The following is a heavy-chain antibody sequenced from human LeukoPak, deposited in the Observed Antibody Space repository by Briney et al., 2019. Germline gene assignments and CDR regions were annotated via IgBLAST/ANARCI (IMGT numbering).Heavy chain of an antibody. CDR3: AKESGKRSYGAYFYY. V-gene: IGHV3-30*18. Sequence: PGGSLRLSCAASGVTLSNYGMQWVSQAPGRGREWVAVISYDGSAKYYSDSVKGRFTLSRDNSQNTLYLQMNSLRAKDPAIHYCAKESGKRSYGAYFYYWGQGTLVTVSS. CDR1: GVTLSNYG. D-gene: IGHD4-17*01. CDR2: ISYDGSAK. J-gene: IGHJ4*02.